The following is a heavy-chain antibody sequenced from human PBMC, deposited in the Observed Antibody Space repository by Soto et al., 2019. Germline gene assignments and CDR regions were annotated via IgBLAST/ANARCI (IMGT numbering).Heavy chain of an antibody. D-gene: IGHD6-13*01. CDR1: GGSISSSNW. CDR2: IYHSGST. J-gene: IGHJ4*02. CDR3: ARAAMGGSSWPFDY. Sequence: QVQLQESGPRLVKPSGTLSLTCAVSGGSISSSNWWSWVRQPPGKGLEWIGEIYHSGSTNNNPSLKSLVTISVDKSKNQFSLKLSSMTAADTAVYYCARAAMGGSSWPFDYWGQGTLVTVSS. V-gene: IGHV4-4*02.